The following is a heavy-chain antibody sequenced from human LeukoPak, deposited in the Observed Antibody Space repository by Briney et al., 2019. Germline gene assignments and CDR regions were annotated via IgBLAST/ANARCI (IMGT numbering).Heavy chain of an antibody. CDR2: IYYSGST. CDR1: GGSFSGYY. D-gene: IGHD6-19*01. Sequence: PSETLSLTCAVYGGSFSGYYWSWIRQPPGKGLEWIGYIYYSGSTNYNPSLKSRVTISVDTSKNQFSLKLSSVTAADTAVYYCARVKSSGWYQLYYFDYWGQGTLVTVSS. J-gene: IGHJ4*02. V-gene: IGHV4-59*01. CDR3: ARVKSSGWYQLYYFDY.